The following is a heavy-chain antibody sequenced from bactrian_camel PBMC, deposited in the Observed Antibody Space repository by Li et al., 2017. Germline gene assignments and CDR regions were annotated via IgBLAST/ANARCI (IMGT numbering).Heavy chain of an antibody. CDR1: AYTYDWRS. CDR2: IYRAGGNT. V-gene: IGHV3S63*01. CDR3: ATTTYCTGGACYMSPDY. D-gene: IGHD1*01. Sequence: HVQLVESGGGSVQAGGSLRLSCVGDAYTYDWRSMAWFRQAPGKEREGVAVIYRAGGNTVYAPSVKGRFTISRDNAKNTVYLQMNSLKSEDTAMYYCATTTYCTGGACYMSPDYWGQGTQVTVSS. J-gene: IGHJ4*01.